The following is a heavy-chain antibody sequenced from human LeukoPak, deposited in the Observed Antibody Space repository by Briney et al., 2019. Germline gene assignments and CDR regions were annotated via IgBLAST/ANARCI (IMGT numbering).Heavy chain of an antibody. D-gene: IGHD3-22*01. CDR1: GYTLTELS. CDR2: FDPEDGET. CDR3: ATVQGPPEYYYDSSGYYY. J-gene: IGHJ4*02. V-gene: IGHV1-24*01. Sequence: ASVKVSCKVSGYTLTELSMRWVRQAPGKGLEWMGGFDPEDGETIYVQKFQGRVTMTEDTSTDTAYMGLSSLRTEDTAVYYCATVQGPPEYYYDSSGYYYWGQGTLVTVSS.